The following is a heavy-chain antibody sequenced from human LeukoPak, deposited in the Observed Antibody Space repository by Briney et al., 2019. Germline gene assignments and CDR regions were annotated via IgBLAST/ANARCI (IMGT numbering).Heavy chain of an antibody. CDR2: INPSGGST. CDR1: GYTFTSYY. Sequence: ASVKVSCKASGYTFTSYYMHWVRQAPGQGLEWMGIINPSGGSTSYAQKSQGRVTMTRDTSTSTVYMELSSLRSEDTAVYYCARVLVGTADFDYWGQGTLVTVSS. V-gene: IGHV1-46*01. D-gene: IGHD1-26*01. J-gene: IGHJ4*02. CDR3: ARVLVGTADFDY.